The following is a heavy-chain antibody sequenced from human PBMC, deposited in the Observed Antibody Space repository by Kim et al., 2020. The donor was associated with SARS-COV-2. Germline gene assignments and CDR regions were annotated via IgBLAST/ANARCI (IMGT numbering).Heavy chain of an antibody. CDR1: GGTFSSYA. D-gene: IGHD3-10*01. CDR2: IIPIFGTA. Sequence: SVKVSCKASGGTFSSYAISWVRQAPGQGLEWMGGIIPIFGTANYAQKFQGRVTITADESTSTAYMELSSLRSEDTAVYYCARDGGSYGSGNDAFDIWGQGTMVTVSS. J-gene: IGHJ3*02. V-gene: IGHV1-69*13. CDR3: ARDGGSYGSGNDAFDI.